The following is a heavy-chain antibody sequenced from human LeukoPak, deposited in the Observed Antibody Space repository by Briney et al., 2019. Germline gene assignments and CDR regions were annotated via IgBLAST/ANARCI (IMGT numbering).Heavy chain of an antibody. CDR1: GGSISSYY. CDR2: IYYSGST. J-gene: IGHJ4*02. D-gene: IGHD3-10*01. CDR3: ARDRLLWFY. Sequence: NPSETLSLTCTVPGGSISSYYWSWIRQPPGKGLEWIGYIYYSGSTNYNPSLKSRVTISVDTSKNQFSLKLSSVTAADTAVYYCARDRLLWFYWGQGTLVTVSS. V-gene: IGHV4-59*01.